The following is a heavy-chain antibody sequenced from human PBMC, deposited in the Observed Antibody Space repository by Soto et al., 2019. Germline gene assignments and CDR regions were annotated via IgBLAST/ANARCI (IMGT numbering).Heavy chain of an antibody. CDR2: ISGSGGCT. CDR1: GFTFSSYA. CDR3: AKGSEIVVASDAFDI. J-gene: IGHJ3*02. D-gene: IGHD3-22*01. V-gene: IGHV3-23*01. Sequence: GGSLRLSCAASGFTFSSYAMSWVRQAPGKGLEWVSAISGSGGCTYYADSVKGRFTISRDNSKNTLYLQMNSLRAEDTAVYYCAKGSEIVVASDAFDIWGQGTMVTVSS.